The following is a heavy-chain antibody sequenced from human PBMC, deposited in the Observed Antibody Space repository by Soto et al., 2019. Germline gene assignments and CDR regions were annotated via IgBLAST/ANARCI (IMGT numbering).Heavy chain of an antibody. V-gene: IGHV4-34*01. CDR1: GGSFSGYY. D-gene: IGHD4-17*01. CDR3: ARGASALWGYGDTRAFDY. CDR2: INHSGST. Sequence: QVQLQQWGAGLLKPSETLSLTCAVYGGSFSGYYWSWIRQPPGKGLEWIGEINHSGSTNYNPSLKSRVTISVDTSKNQFSLKLSSLRSEDTAVYYCARGASALWGYGDTRAFDYWGQGTLVTVSS. J-gene: IGHJ4*02.